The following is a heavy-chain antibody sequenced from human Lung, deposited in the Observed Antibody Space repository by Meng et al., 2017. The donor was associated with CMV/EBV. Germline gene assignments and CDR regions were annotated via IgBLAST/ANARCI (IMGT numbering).Heavy chain of an antibody. CDR3: SRFRGYPLYYYALDV. CDR1: GFTFGDNA. CDR2: IRSKAYGGTT. D-gene: IGHD5-18*01. Sequence: SXKISXTASGFTFGDNAMNWVRQAPGKGLEWVGFIRSKAYGGTTEYAASVEGRFTISRDDSKSIAYLQMNSLKTEDTAVYYCSRFRGYPLYYYALDVWGQGTTVTVSS. V-gene: IGHV3-49*04. J-gene: IGHJ6*02.